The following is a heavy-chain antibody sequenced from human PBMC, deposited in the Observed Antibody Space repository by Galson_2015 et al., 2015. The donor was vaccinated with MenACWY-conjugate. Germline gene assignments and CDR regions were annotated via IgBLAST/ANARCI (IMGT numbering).Heavy chain of an antibody. D-gene: IGHD6-13*01. CDR1: GFTFSSYW. J-gene: IGHJ5*02. Sequence: SLRLSCAASGFTFSSYWMHWVRQGPGKGLVWVSRINSDGSSTNYADSVKGRFTISRDNAKNTLYLQTNSLRAEDTAVYYCARGGQGLAAAEDNWFDPWGQGTLVTVSS. CDR3: ARGGQGLAAAEDNWFDP. CDR2: INSDGSST. V-gene: IGHV3-74*01.